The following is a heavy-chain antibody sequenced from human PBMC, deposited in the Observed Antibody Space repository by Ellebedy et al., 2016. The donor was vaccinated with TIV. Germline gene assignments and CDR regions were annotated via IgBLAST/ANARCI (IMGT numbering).Heavy chain of an antibody. CDR2: IWYDGSNK. J-gene: IGHJ4*02. Sequence: GESLKISXAASGFTFSSYGMHWVRQAPGKGLEWVAVIWYDGSNKYYADSVKGRFTISRDNSKNTLYLQMNSLRAEDTAVYYCARDWGMTTVTSGYWGQGTLVTVSS. CDR3: ARDWGMTTVTSGY. D-gene: IGHD4-11*01. CDR1: GFTFSSYG. V-gene: IGHV3-33*01.